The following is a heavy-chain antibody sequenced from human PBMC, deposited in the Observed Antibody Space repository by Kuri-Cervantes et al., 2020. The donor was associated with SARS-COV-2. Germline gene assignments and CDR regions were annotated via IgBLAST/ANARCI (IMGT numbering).Heavy chain of an antibody. Sequence: SLKISCAASGFTFDDHAMHWVRQAPGKGLEWVSGISWNSGSIGYADSVKGRFTISRDNAKNSLYLQMNSLRAEDTAVYYCAKGRIHHSDAFDIWGHGTMVTVSS. CDR3: AKGRIHHSDAFDI. V-gene: IGHV3-9*01. J-gene: IGHJ3*02. D-gene: IGHD1-14*01. CDR1: GFTFDDHA. CDR2: ISWNSGSI.